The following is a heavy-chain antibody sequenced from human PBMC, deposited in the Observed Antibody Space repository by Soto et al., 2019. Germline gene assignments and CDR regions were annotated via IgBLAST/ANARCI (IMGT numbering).Heavy chain of an antibody. D-gene: IGHD3-16*01. CDR1: GGSFSGYY. J-gene: IGHJ4*02. CDR2: INHSGST. Sequence: PSETLSLTCAVYGGSFSGYYWSWIRQPPGKGLEWIGEINHSGSTNYNPSLKSRVTISVDTSKNQFSLKLSSMTAADTAVYYCARAKGGRWLQSYYFDYWGQGTLVTVSS. CDR3: ARAKGGRWLQSYYFDY. V-gene: IGHV4-34*01.